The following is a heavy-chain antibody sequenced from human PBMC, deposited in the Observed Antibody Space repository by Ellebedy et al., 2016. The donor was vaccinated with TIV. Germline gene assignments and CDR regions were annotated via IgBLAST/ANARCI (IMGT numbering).Heavy chain of an antibody. V-gene: IGHV4-39*01. D-gene: IGHD2-21*02. CDR3: ARQHVVVTARFDY. Sequence: GSLRLSCTVSGGSISSYYWSWIRQPPGKGLEWIGSIYYSGSTYYNPSLKSRVTISVDTSKNQFSLKLSSVTAADTAVYYCARQHVVVTARFDYWGQGTLVTVSS. CDR1: GGSISSYY. CDR2: IYYSGST. J-gene: IGHJ4*02.